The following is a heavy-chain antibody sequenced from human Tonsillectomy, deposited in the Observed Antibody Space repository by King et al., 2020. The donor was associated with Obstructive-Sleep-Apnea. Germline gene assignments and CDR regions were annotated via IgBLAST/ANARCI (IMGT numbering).Heavy chain of an antibody. D-gene: IGHD3-10*01. CDR2: IYYSGST. CDR1: GGSISSGGYY. V-gene: IGHV4-31*03. J-gene: IGHJ4*02. Sequence: HVQLQESGPGLVKPSQTLSLTCIFSGGSISSGGYYWGWIRQHPGKGLEGIGYIYYSGSTYYNPSLKSRVTISVDTSKNQFSLKLSSVTAADTAVYYCARGGGGSGNYWGQGTLVTVSS. CDR3: ARGGGGSGNY.